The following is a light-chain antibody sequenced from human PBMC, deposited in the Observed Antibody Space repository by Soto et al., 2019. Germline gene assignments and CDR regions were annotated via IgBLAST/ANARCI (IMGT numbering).Light chain of an antibody. CDR2: KAS. V-gene: IGKV1-5*03. CDR3: QQYKSDPYT. CDR1: QSISDW. Sequence: DIQMTQSPSTLSASVGDRVTITCRASQSISDWLAWYQQKPGKAPNLLIYKASSLESGVPSRFSGSGSGTEFTLPISSVQPDDFAAYYCQQYKSDPYTFGQGTKLEIK. J-gene: IGKJ2*01.